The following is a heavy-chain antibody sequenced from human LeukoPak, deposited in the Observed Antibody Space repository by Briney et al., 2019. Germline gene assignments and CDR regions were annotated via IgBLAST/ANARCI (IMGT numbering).Heavy chain of an antibody. Sequence: SETLSLTCTVSGGSFNTSYWTWIRQPPGKGLEWIGYVYHSGTPNYNSSFKSRLTISVDRSKNQFSLKLTSVTAADTAVYYCARDSGTTGEVKFDPWGQGTLVTVSS. CDR1: GGSFNTSY. D-gene: IGHD3-10*01. CDR3: ARDSGTTGEVKFDP. V-gene: IGHV4-59*01. J-gene: IGHJ5*02. CDR2: VYHSGTP.